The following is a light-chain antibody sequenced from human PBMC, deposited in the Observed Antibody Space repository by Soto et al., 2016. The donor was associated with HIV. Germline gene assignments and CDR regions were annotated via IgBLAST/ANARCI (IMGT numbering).Light chain of an antibody. CDR3: QVWYSSSDHVV. Sequence: SYELTQPPSVSVAPGKTARITCGGNNIGAESVHWYQQRPGQAPVLVVYDDGGRPSGVPERFSGSNSGNTATLTISRVEAGDEADYYCQVWYSSSDHVVFGGGTKLTVL. J-gene: IGLJ2*01. V-gene: IGLV3-21*03. CDR2: DDG. CDR1: NIGAES.